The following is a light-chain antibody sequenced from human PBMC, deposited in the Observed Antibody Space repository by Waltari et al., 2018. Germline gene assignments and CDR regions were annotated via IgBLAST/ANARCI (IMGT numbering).Light chain of an antibody. CDR3: CSYNDGPYV. CDR2: EVT. J-gene: IGLJ1*01. Sequence: SALTPPASVSGSPGQSITISCTGTSRDVGTYNLVSWYQPHPGKAPKLMIYEVTKRPSGVSSRFSASRSGNTASLTISGLQAEDEADYYCCSYNDGPYVFGTGTKVTVL. V-gene: IGLV2-23*02. CDR1: SRDVGTYNL.